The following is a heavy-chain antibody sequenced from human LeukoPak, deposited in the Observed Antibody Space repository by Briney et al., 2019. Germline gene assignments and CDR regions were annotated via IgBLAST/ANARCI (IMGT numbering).Heavy chain of an antibody. CDR1: GYTFTSYY. J-gene: IGHJ3*02. CDR2: INPSGGGT. D-gene: IGHD2-15*01. Sequence: ASVEVSCKASGYTFTSYYVHWVRQAPGQGLEWMGIINPSGGGTSYAQKFQGRVTITRNTTISTAYMELSSLRSEDTAVYYCARGLLGCSGGSCYSVGAFDIWGQGTMVTVSS. CDR3: ARGLLGCSGGSCYSVGAFDI. V-gene: IGHV1-46*01.